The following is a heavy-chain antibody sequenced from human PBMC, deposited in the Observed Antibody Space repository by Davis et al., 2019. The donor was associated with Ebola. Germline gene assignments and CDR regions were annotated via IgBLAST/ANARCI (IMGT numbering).Heavy chain of an antibody. CDR3: ATDYFHY. Sequence: GSLRLSCAVYGGSFRGYYWSWIRQPPGKGLEWIGEITHSGSTNYNPSLKSRVTLSVDTSKNQFSLKLSSLTAADTAVYYCATDYFHYWGQGTLVTVSS. CDR1: GGSFRGYY. J-gene: IGHJ4*02. CDR2: ITHSGST. V-gene: IGHV4-34*01.